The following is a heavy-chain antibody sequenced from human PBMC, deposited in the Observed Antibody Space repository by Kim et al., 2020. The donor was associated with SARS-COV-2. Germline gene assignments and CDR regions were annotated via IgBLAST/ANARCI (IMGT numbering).Heavy chain of an antibody. J-gene: IGHJ5*02. V-gene: IGHV1-2*02. CDR3: ASDSYSPTWCAWFVP. D-gene: IGHD2-21*01. CDR1: GYTFTVHY. Sequence: ASVKVSCKASGYTFTVHYIHWVRQGPGQGLEWMGWIHPSTGATTYAQQFQARVTMTMDMSITTTYMELSSLSSDHPSVYYCASDSYSPTWCAWFVP. CDR2: IHPSTGAT.